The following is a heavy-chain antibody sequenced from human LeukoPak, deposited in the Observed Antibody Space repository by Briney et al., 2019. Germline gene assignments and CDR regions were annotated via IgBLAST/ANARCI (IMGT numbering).Heavy chain of an antibody. CDR2: IYRGGGT. CDR1: GFTVTGSY. J-gene: IGHJ6*04. Sequence: GGSLRLSCAASGFTVTGSYMTWVRQAPARGLEGVSIIYRGGGTSYANSVRGRFTVSRDNSKNTLYLQMNSLRAEDTAVYYCARGASPDVWGKGTTVTVSS. D-gene: IGHD3-16*01. V-gene: IGHV3-53*01. CDR3: ARGASPDV.